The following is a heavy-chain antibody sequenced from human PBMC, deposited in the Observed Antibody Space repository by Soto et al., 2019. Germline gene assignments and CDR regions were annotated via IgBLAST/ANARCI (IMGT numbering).Heavy chain of an antibody. CDR1: GYTFTSYS. Sequence: GASVKVSCKASGYTFTSYSISWVRQAPGQGLEWMGWISAYNGNTNYAQKLQGRVTMTTDTSTSTAYMELRSLRSDDTAVYYCARDSYYDFWSGYYSGGRYYGMDVWGQGTTVTVSS. CDR3: ARDSYYDFWSGYYSGGRYYGMDV. J-gene: IGHJ6*02. CDR2: ISAYNGNT. D-gene: IGHD3-3*01. V-gene: IGHV1-18*04.